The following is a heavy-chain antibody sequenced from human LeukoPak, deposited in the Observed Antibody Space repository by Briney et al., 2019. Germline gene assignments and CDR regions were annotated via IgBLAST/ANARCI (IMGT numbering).Heavy chain of an antibody. D-gene: IGHD3-22*01. CDR3: FTGSAYYYDS. CDR1: GFTFSRYA. Sequence: VGSLRLSCAASGFTFSRYAMHWVRQAPGKGLEWVAVTSPDGNEKYYADSVKGRFTISRDNSKNTVFLQMNSLSTEDTAVYSCFTGSAYYYDSWGQGTLVTVSS. V-gene: IGHV3-30*01. J-gene: IGHJ5*01. CDR2: TSPDGNEK.